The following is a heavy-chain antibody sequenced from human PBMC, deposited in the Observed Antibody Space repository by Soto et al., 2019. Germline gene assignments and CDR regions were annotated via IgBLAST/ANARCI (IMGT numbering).Heavy chain of an antibody. CDR2: IRSKAYGGTT. CDR1: GFTFGDYA. D-gene: IGHD6-6*01. V-gene: IGHV3-49*03. Sequence: GGSLRLSFTASGFTFGDYAMSWFRQAPGKGLEWVGFIRSKAYGGTTEYAASVKGRFTISRDDSKSIAYLQMNSLKTEDTAVYYCTRELYSSSGYYYYYYGMDVWGQGTTVTVS. CDR3: TRELYSSSGYYYYYYGMDV. J-gene: IGHJ6*02.